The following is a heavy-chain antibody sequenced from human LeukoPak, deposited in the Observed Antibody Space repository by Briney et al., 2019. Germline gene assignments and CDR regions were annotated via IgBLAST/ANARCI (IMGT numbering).Heavy chain of an antibody. V-gene: IGHV4-39*07. J-gene: IGHJ4*02. Sequence: SETLSLTCTVSGGSISTSGSYWGWVRQPPGKGLEWIGIIYYSGSTYYNPSLKSRVTISVDTSKNQFSLKLTSVTAADTAVYYCARISLTGYAPISGYFDYWGQGTLVTVSS. CDR3: ARISLTGYAPISGYFDY. D-gene: IGHD3-9*01. CDR2: IYYSGST. CDR1: GGSISTSGSY.